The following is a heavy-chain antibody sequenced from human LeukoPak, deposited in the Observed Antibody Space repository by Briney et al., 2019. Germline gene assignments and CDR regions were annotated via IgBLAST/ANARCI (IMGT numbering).Heavy chain of an antibody. CDR1: GGSISSGGYY. Sequence: SETLSLTCTVSGGSISSGGYYWSWIRQHPGKGLEWIGYIYYSGSTYYNPSLKSRVTISVDTSKNQFSLKLSSVTAADTAVYYCARERYGSGSYIPRDYYYCMDVWGKGTTVTVSS. CDR2: IYYSGST. D-gene: IGHD3-10*01. V-gene: IGHV4-31*03. CDR3: ARERYGSGSYIPRDYYYCMDV. J-gene: IGHJ6*03.